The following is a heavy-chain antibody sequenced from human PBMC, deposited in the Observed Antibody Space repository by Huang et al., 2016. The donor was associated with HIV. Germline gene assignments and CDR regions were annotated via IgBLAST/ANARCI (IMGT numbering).Heavy chain of an antibody. V-gene: IGHV3-23*01. CDR3: AKHLGGRRGFTFIVLFGAFDM. CDR2: TTGSGGSR. J-gene: IGHJ3*02. CDR1: GFTFGSYA. Sequence: EVQLLESGGGLAQPGGSLSLSCTASGFTFGSYALNWVRQGPGKGLEGVSGTTGSGGSRYYANTVKGRFTISRDNSKNTLYLQMNSLRAEDTALYYCAKHLGGRRGFTFIVLFGAFDMWGQGTMVTVSS. D-gene: IGHD3-22*01.